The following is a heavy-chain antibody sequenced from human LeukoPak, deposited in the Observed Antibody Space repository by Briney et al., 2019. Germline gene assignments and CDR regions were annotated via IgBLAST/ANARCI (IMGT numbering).Heavy chain of an antibody. Sequence: ASVKVSCKASGYTFTSYGITWVRQAPGQGLEWMGWISPYNGNTNYAQSLQGRVTMTTDTSTATAYMEPRSLTSDDTAVYYCARDEASYFYDSGGRIDLWGQGTLVTVSS. CDR3: ARDEASYFYDSGGRIDL. J-gene: IGHJ5*02. V-gene: IGHV1-18*01. CDR2: ISPYNGNT. CDR1: GYTFTSYG. D-gene: IGHD3-22*01.